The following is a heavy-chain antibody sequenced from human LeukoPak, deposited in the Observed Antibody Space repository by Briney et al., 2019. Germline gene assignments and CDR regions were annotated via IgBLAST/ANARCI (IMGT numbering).Heavy chain of an antibody. CDR3: ASRGGGHRNWYFDL. J-gene: IGHJ2*01. V-gene: IGHV3-66*01. CDR2: TYGDGGT. D-gene: IGHD1-14*01. CDR1: GFSFSGNY. Sequence: GGSLRLSCAASGFSFSGNYMTWVRQAPGKGLEWVSVTYGDGGTSYADSVKDSFTISQDISKNTFFLQMNNLRAEDTAVYYGASRGGGHRNWYFDLRGRGTLVTGSS.